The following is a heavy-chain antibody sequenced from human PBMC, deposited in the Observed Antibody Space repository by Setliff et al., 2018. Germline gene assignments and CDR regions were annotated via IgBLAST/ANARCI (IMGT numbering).Heavy chain of an antibody. D-gene: IGHD3-10*01. CDR1: GYTFTSYA. CDR2: INTNTGNP. J-gene: IGHJ6*03. V-gene: IGHV7-4-1*02. CDR3: ARGSRFGTIVYRGDYYLDV. Sequence: ASVKVSCKASGYTFTSYAMNWVRQAPGQGLEWMGWINTNTGNPSYAQGFTGRFVFSLDTSVSTAYLQISSLRAEDTAIYYCARGSRFGTIVYRGDYYLDVWGKGTTVTVSS.